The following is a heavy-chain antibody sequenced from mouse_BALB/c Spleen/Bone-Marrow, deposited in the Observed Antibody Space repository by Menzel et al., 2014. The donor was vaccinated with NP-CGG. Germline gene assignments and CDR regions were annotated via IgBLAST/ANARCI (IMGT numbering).Heavy chain of an antibody. CDR1: GFTFSSLG. D-gene: IGHD3-3*01. CDR2: ISSGSRTV. J-gene: IGHJ2*01. Sequence: EVQLAESGGGLVQPGGSRKLSCAASGFTFSSLGMHWVRQAPEKGLEWVAYISSGSRTVFYADTVKGRFTISRDNPKNTLFLQMTSLRSEDTAMYYCTRSRGNWGDLDYWGQGTTLTVSS. V-gene: IGHV5-17*02. CDR3: TRSRGNWGDLDY.